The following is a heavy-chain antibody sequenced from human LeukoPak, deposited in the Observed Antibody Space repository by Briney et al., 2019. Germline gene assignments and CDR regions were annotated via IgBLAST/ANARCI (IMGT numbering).Heavy chain of an antibody. V-gene: IGHV3-53*01. CDR3: ARGMDYYDSSGYYYSPQTYYFDY. Sequence: GGSLRLSCAASGFTVSSSYMSWVRQAPGKGLEWVSVIYTGGRPYYPDSVKGRFTISRDSSKNTLYLQVNSLRAEDTAVYYCARGMDYYDSSGYYYSPQTYYFDYWGQGTLVTVSS. D-gene: IGHD3-22*01. CDR1: GFTVSSSY. CDR2: IYTGGRP. J-gene: IGHJ4*02.